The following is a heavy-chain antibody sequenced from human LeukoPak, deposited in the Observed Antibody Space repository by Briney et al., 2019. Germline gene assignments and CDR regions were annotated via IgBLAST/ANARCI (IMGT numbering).Heavy chain of an antibody. V-gene: IGHV3-23*01. J-gene: IGHJ6*03. CDR3: AKDRSSRYDFWSGSFSHYYYYYMDV. Sequence: PGGSLRLSCAASGFTFSSYAMSWVRQAPGKGLEWVSAISGGSADYADSVKGRFSISIDNSKNTPYLQMNSLRAEDTAVYYCAKDRSSRYDFWSGSFSHYYYYYMDVWGKGTTVTVSS. CDR1: GFTFSSYA. D-gene: IGHD3-3*01. CDR2: ISGGSA.